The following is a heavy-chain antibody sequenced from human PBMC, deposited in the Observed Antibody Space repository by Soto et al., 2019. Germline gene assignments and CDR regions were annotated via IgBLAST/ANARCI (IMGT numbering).Heavy chain of an antibody. CDR2: IYHSGST. J-gene: IGHJ6*02. Sequence: SETLSLTCAVSGGSISSGGYSWSWIRQPPGKGLEWIGYIYHSGSTYYKPSLKSRDTISVDTSKKQFSLKLNSKTAADTSVYFCARDLWGYCGADCYPLDVWGQGTTVTVSS. D-gene: IGHD2-21*02. CDR1: GGSISSGGYS. CDR3: ARDLWGYCGADCYPLDV. V-gene: IGHV4-30-2*01.